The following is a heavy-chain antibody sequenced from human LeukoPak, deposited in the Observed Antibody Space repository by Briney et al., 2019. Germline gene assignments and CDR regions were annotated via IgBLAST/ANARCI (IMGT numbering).Heavy chain of an antibody. D-gene: IGHD6-19*01. V-gene: IGHV6-1*01. CDR3: ARDLGSGWYSGFDY. CDR1: GDSVSSNSAA. Sequence: SQTLSLTCAISGDSVSSNSAAWNWSRQSPSRGLEWLGRTYYRSKLYNDYAVSVKSRITINPDTSKNQFSLQLNSVTPENTAVYYCARDLGSGWYSGFDYWGQGTLVTVSS. J-gene: IGHJ4*02. CDR2: TYYRSKLYN.